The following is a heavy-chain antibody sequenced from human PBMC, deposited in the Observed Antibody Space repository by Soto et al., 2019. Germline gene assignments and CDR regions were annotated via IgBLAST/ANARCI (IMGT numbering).Heavy chain of an antibody. CDR1: GGTFSSYA. J-gene: IGHJ6*02. CDR3: ARQGTGDYYYGMDV. D-gene: IGHD1-1*01. V-gene: IGHV1-69*01. CDR2: IIPIFGTA. Sequence: QVQLVQSGAEVKKPGSSVKVSCKASGGTFSSYAISWVRQAPGQGLEWMGGIIPIFGTANYAQKFQGRVTITADESTSKAYMELSSLRSEDTAVYYCARQGTGDYYYGMDVWGQGTTVTVSS.